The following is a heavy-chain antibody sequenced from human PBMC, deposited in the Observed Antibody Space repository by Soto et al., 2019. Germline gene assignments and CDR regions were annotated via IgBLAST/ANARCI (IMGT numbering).Heavy chain of an antibody. CDR3: AKEVWSGPMDV. CDR1: FTFSSYG. CDR2: ISYDGSNK. J-gene: IGHJ6*02. Sequence: QVQLVESGGGVVQPGFTFSSYGMHWVRQAPGKGLEWVAVISYDGSNKYYADSVKGRFTISRDNSKNTLYLQMNSLRAEDTVVYYCAKEVWSGPMDVWGQGTTVTVSS. V-gene: IGHV3-30*18. D-gene: IGHD3-3*01.